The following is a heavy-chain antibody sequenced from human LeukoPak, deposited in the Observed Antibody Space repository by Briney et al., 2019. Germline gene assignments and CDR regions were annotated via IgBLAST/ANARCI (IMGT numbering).Heavy chain of an antibody. CDR2: IYYSGST. J-gene: IGHJ5*02. Sequence: SETLSLTCTVSGGSISSYYWSGIRQPPGKGREWIGYIYYSGSTTYNSSLQRRVTISVDTSKNQFSLEIASVTPEATALYYCARNPSSSPWFDPWGQGTLVIVSS. V-gene: IGHV4-59*01. CDR1: GGSISSYY. CDR3: ARNPSSSPWFDP. D-gene: IGHD6-6*01.